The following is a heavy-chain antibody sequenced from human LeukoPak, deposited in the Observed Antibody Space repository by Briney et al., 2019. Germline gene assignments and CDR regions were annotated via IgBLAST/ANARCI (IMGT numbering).Heavy chain of an antibody. V-gene: IGHV3-21*01. CDR1: GFTFSSYS. D-gene: IGHD3-22*01. J-gene: IGHJ3*02. Sequence: PGGSLRLSCAASGFTFSSYSMNWVHQAPGKGLEWVSSISSSSSYIYYADSVKGRFTISRDSAKNSLYLQMNSLRAEDTAVYYCAREGPTYYYDTDAFDIWGQGTMVTVSS. CDR3: AREGPTYYYDTDAFDI. CDR2: ISSSSSYI.